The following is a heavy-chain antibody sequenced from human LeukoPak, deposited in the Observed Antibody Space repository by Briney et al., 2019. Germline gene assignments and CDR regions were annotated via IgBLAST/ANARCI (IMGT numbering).Heavy chain of an antibody. CDR2: IWYDGSNK. Sequence: PGGSLRLSCAASGFTFSSYAMHWVRQAPGKGLEWVAVIWYDGSNKYYADSVKGRFTISRDNSKNTLYPQMNSLRAEDTAVYYCAREGPEVVVVNALDYWGQGTLVTVSS. CDR1: GFTFSSYA. D-gene: IGHD3-22*01. J-gene: IGHJ4*02. CDR3: AREGPEVVVVNALDY. V-gene: IGHV3-33*08.